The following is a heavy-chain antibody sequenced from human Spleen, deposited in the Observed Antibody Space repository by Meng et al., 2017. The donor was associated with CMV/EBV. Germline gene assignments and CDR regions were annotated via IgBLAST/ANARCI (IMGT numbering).Heavy chain of an antibody. J-gene: IGHJ5*02. CDR3: ARGGYQQLSRRWWFDP. D-gene: IGHD2-2*01. CDR2: INPNSGGT. Sequence: GYTFTGYYMHWVRQAPGQGLEWMGWINPNSGGTKYAQKSQGRVTMTTDTSSTTAYMELKSLRSDDTAVYYCARGGYQQLSRRWWFDPWGQGTLVTVSS. V-gene: IGHV1-2*02. CDR1: GYTFTGYY.